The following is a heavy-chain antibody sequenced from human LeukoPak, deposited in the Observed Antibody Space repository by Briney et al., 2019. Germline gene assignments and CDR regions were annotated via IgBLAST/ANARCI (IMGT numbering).Heavy chain of an antibody. Sequence: SETLSLTCTLSGVSITPHYWSWIRQPPGKGLEWIGYIYDSGSTNYNPSLKSRVIISIDTSKNQFSLSLNSVTAADTAVYYCARAGDSSGLLDYWGQGTLVTVSS. CDR1: GVSITPHY. D-gene: IGHD3-22*01. J-gene: IGHJ4*02. CDR3: ARAGDSSGLLDY. V-gene: IGHV4-59*11. CDR2: IYDSGST.